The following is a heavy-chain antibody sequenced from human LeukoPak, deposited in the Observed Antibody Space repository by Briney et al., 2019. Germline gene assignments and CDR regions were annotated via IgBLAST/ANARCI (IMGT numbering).Heavy chain of an antibody. D-gene: IGHD2-15*01. CDR2: IHYSGDI. Sequence: SETLSLTCTVSGASISTSYWYWIRQPPGKGLEWIGYIHYSGDINYNPSLKSRVTISDYTSKDRLSLKLSSVTAADTAVYYCARVGCSGGSCYPDYWGQGTLVTVSS. CDR3: ARVGCSGGSCYPDY. CDR1: GASISTSY. J-gene: IGHJ4*02. V-gene: IGHV4-59*01.